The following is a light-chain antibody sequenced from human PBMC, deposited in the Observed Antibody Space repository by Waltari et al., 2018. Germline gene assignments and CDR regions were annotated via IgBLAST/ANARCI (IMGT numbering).Light chain of an antibody. CDR3: CSYAGTYSLV. CDR1: SSDVGGYNY. V-gene: IGLV2-11*01. CDR2: DVH. J-gene: IGLJ2*01. Sequence: QSALTQPRSVSGSPGQSVTISCTGTSSDVGGYNYVSWYQQHPGKAPKLMIYDVHKWPSGGPDCFPGSKAGNTASLTISGIQADDEADYYCCSYAGTYSLVFGGGTKLTVL.